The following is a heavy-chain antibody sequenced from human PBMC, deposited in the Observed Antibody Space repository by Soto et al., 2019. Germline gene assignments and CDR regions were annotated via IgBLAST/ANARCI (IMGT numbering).Heavy chain of an antibody. V-gene: IGHV4-34*01. CDR1: GGSFSDYY. Sequence: SETLSLTCAVYGGSFSDYYWSWIRQPPGKGPEWIGEINHSGSTSYNPSLKSRLTISVDTSKNQFSLKLTSVTAADTAVYYCARGPYYYGTTTGYYPAFWYFDHWGQGSLVTVSS. J-gene: IGHJ4*02. CDR3: ARGPYYYGTTTGYYPAFWYFDH. D-gene: IGHD3-10*01. CDR2: INHSGST.